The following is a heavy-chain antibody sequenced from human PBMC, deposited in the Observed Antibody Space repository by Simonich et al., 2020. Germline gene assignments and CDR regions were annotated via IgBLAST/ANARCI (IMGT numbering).Heavy chain of an antibody. CDR1: GYTFPGYY. V-gene: IGHV1-2*02. CDR2: YNPKSGGH. CDR3: ARDRAARYYYYYYMDV. Sequence: QVQLVQSGAEVKKPGASVKVSCKASGYTFPGYYMHWVRQAPGQGLEGMGVYNPKSGGHNEEQKFQGRGTMTRDTSISTAYMELSRLRSDDTAVYYCARDRAARYYYYYYMDVWGKGTTVTVSS. D-gene: IGHD6-6*01. J-gene: IGHJ6*03.